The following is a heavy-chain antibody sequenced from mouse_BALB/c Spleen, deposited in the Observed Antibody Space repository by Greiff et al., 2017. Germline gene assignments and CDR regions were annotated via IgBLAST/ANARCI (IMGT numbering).Heavy chain of an antibody. V-gene: IGHV1-7*01. Sequence: VQLQQSGAELAKPGASVKMSCKASGYTFTSYWMHWVKQRPGQGLEWIGYINPSTGYTEYNQKFKDKATLTADKSSSTAYMQLSSVTSEDSAVDYCARDDYNGYWGQGTTLTVSS. CDR3: ARDDYNGY. CDR1: GYTFTSYW. J-gene: IGHJ2*01. D-gene: IGHD2-4*01. CDR2: INPSTGYT.